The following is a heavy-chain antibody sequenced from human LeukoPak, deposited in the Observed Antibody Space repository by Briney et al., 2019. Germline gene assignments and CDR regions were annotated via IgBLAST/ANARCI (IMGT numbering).Heavy chain of an antibody. V-gene: IGHV3-53*01. CDR2: IYSGGST. CDR3: AREWRTVDAFDI. J-gene: IGHJ3*02. Sequence: GGSLRLSCAASGFTVSSNYMSWVRQAPGKGLEWVSVIYSGGSTYYADSVKGRFTISRDNSKNTLYLQMSSLRAEDTAVYYCAREWRTVDAFDIWGQGTMVTVSS. D-gene: IGHD3-3*01. CDR1: GFTVSSNY.